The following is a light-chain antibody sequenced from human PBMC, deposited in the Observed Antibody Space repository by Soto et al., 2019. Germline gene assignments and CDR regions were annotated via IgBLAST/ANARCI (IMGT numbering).Light chain of an antibody. V-gene: IGLV2-14*01. Sequence: QSVLTQPASVSGSPGQSITISCTGTSSDVGAYKYVSWYQQHPGKAPKLIIYEVSNRPSGVPNRFSASKSGNTASLTISELQTEDEADYFCSSFSATTTTTVVFGGGTKVTVL. CDR1: SSDVGAYKY. J-gene: IGLJ2*01. CDR2: EVS. CDR3: SSFSATTTTTVV.